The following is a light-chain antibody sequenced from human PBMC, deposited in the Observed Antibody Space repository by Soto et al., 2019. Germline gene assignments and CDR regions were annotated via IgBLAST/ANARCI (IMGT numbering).Light chain of an antibody. CDR1: QSVSTSY. V-gene: IGKV3-20*01. CDR2: GAS. J-gene: IGKJ1*01. Sequence: EIVLTHSPGTLSLSPGERATLSCRASQSVSTSYLAWYQQKPGQAPRLLIYGASSRATGIPDRFSGSGSGTDFTLTISRLEPEDFAVYYCQQYGSLPRAFGQGTKVEIK. CDR3: QQYGSLPRA.